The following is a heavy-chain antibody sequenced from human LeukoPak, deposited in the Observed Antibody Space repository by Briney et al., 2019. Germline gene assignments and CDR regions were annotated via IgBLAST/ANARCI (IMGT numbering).Heavy chain of an antibody. J-gene: IGHJ3*02. CDR2: IYYSGST. D-gene: IGHD3-22*01. Sequence: SETLSLTCTVSGGSISSYYWSWIRQPPGKGLEWIAYIYYSGSTNYNPSLKSRVTISVDTSKNQFSLKLSSVTAADTAVYYCARDRDYYDNSAYTHGGAFDIWGQGTMVTVSS. V-gene: IGHV4-59*01. CDR3: ARDRDYYDNSAYTHGGAFDI. CDR1: GGSISSYY.